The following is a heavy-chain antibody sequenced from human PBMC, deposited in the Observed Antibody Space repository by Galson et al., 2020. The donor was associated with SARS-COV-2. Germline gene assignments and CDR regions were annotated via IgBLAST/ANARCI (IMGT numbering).Heavy chain of an antibody. V-gene: IGHV3-30*03. Sequence: GGSLSLPWKVSGLTLGGYLFTWVPQAPAKGLKCLPLIPHDEGENYYADSVQGRFTISRDNSKSTLYLEMNSLRHEDTAVYYCARDLPLRAYYYYAMDVWGQGTTVTVSS. CDR3: ARDLPLRAYYYYAMDV. CDR2: IPHDEGEN. D-gene: IGHD3-16*01. J-gene: IGHJ6*02. CDR1: GLTLGGYL.